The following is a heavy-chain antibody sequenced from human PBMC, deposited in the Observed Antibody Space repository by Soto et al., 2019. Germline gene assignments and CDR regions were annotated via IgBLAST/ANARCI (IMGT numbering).Heavy chain of an antibody. Sequence: ASVKVSCKASGYTFTSYDINWVRQATGQGLEWMGWMNPNSGNTGYAQKFQGRVTMTRNTSISTAYMELSSLRSEDTAVYYCARGQDTQRFLEWPFPLDVWGKGTTVTVSS. CDR2: MNPNSGNT. CDR3: ARGQDTQRFLEWPFPLDV. J-gene: IGHJ6*04. CDR1: GYTFTSYD. V-gene: IGHV1-8*01. D-gene: IGHD3-3*01.